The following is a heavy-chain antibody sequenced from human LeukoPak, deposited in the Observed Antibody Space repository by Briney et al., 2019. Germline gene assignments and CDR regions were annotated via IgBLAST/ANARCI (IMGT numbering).Heavy chain of an antibody. D-gene: IGHD1-26*01. CDR1: GYTFTSYG. CDR3: ARGPKWTGSYYYFDY. J-gene: IGHJ4*02. V-gene: IGHV1-8*03. CDR2: MNPNSGNT. Sequence: ASVKVSCKASGYTFTSYGISWVRQATGQGLEWMGWMNPNSGNTGYTQKFQGRVTISRNTSITTAYMELSSLRSEDTAVYYCARGPKWTGSYYYFDYWGQGTLVTVSS.